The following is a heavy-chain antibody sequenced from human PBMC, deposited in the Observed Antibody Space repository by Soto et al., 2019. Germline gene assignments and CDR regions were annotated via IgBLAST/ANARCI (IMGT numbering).Heavy chain of an antibody. J-gene: IGHJ6*02. CDR3: ARGDGRGSSGFYYYCGMDV. V-gene: IGHV1-2*02. D-gene: IGHD6-25*01. Sequence: ASVKVSCKASGYTFTGYYMHWVRQAPGQGLEWMGMINPNSGSTNYAQKLQGRVTMTSDTSTSTAYMELSRLRSEDTAVYYCARGDGRGSSGFYYYCGMDVWGHGTTVTVSS. CDR2: INPNSGST. CDR1: GYTFTGYY.